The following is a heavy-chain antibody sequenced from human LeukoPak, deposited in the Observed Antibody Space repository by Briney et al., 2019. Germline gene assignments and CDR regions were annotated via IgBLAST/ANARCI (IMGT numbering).Heavy chain of an antibody. CDR2: IKQDGSEK. Sequence: GGSLRLSCAASGFTFSNYWMSWVRQAPGKGLEWVANIKQDGSEKYYVDSVKGRFTISRDNAKNSLYLHMNSLRAEDTAVYYCARSPLRATGNWGQGTLVTVSS. V-gene: IGHV3-7*01. J-gene: IGHJ4*02. D-gene: IGHD5-24*01. CDR1: GFTFSNYW. CDR3: ARSPLRATGN.